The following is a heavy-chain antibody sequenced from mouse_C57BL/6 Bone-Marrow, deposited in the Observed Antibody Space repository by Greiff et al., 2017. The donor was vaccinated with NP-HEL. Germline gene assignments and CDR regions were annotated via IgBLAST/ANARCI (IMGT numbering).Heavy chain of an antibody. CDR2: INPGSGGT. D-gene: IGHD4-1*01. CDR1: GYAFTNYL. J-gene: IGHJ1*03. Sequence: QVQLKQSGAELVRPGTSVKVSCKASGYAFTNYLIEWVKQRPGQGLEWIGVINPGSGGTNYNEKFKGKATLTADKSSSTAYMQLSSLTSEDSAVYFCARGEELHWYFDVWGTGTTVTVSS. V-gene: IGHV1-54*01. CDR3: ARGEELHWYFDV.